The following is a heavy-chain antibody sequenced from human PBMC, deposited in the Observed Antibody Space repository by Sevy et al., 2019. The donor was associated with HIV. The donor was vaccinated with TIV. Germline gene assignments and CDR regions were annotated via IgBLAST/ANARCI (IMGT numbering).Heavy chain of an antibody. J-gene: IGHJ4*02. D-gene: IGHD3-22*01. Sequence: GGSLRLSCAASGFTFSSYGMHWVRQAPGKGLEWVAVISYDGSDKYYADSVKGRFTISRDNSKSTLYLQMSSLRAEDTAVYYCATDFSGYYYGGNDYWGQGTLVTVSS. CDR2: ISYDGSDK. V-gene: IGHV3-30*03. CDR3: ATDFSGYYYGGNDY. CDR1: GFTFSSYG.